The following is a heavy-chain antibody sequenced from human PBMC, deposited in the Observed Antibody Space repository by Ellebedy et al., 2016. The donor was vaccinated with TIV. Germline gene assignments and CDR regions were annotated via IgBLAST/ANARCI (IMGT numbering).Heavy chain of an antibody. V-gene: IGHV4-34*01. CDR2: INHSGST. D-gene: IGHD3-3*01. CDR1: GGSFSGYY. CDR3: ARGAYDFWSGYYRDY. J-gene: IGHJ4*02. Sequence: GSLRLXXAVYGGSFSGYYWSWIRQPPGKGLEWIGEINHSGSTNYNPSLKSRVTISVDTSKNQFSLKLSSVTAADTAVYYCARGAYDFWSGYYRDYWGQGTLVTVSS.